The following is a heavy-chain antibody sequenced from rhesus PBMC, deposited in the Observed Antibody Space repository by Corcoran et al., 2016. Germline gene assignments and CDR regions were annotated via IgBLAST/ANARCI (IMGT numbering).Heavy chain of an antibody. V-gene: IGHV3-54*02. CDR2: ISSDGSKK. Sequence: EVQVVESGGGLVQPGGSLRLSFSASGFPFNTYGFTWVRQAPGKGLEWVAVISSDGSKKYYADSVEDRFTISRDNSKNMVYLQMNNLKLEDRTVYYCTRFDYWGQGVLVTVSS. CDR1: GFPFNTYG. CDR3: TRFDY. J-gene: IGHJ4*01.